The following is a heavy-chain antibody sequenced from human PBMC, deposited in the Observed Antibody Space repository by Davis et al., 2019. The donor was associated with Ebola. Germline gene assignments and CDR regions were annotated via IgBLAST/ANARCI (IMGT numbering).Heavy chain of an antibody. CDR3: ALEIYCGGDCYSDAFDI. V-gene: IGHV3-23*01. CDR2: ISGSGGST. J-gene: IGHJ3*02. D-gene: IGHD2-21*01. Sequence: PGGSLRLSCAASGFTFSSYAMSWVRQAPGKGLEWVSAISGSGGSTYYADSVKGRFTISRDNSKNTLYLQMNSLRAEDTAVYYCALEIYCGGDCYSDAFDIWGQGTMVTVSS. CDR1: GFTFSSYA.